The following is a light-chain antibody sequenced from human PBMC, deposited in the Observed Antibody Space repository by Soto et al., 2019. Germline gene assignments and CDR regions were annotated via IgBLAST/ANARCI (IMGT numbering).Light chain of an antibody. CDR1: SSDVGGYNY. V-gene: IGLV2-11*01. CDR2: DVS. CDR3: CSYAGSYSYV. J-gene: IGLJ1*01. Sequence: ALTQPRSVSGSPGQSVTISCTGTSSDVGGYNYVSWYQQHPGKAPKLMIYDVSKRPSGVPDRFSGSKSGNTASLTISGLQAEDEADYYCCSYAGSYSYVFGTGTKV.